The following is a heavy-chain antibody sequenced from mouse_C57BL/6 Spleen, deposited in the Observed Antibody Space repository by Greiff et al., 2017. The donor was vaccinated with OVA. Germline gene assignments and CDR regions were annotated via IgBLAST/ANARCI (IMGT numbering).Heavy chain of an antibody. CDR2: INPSNGGT. Sequence: QVQLQQPGTELVKPGASVKLSCKASGYTFTSYWMHWVKQRPGQGLEWIGNINPSNGGTNYNEKFKSKATLTVDTSSSTAYMQLSSLTSEDSAVYYGAGCYDGGSPFYGYFDVWGTGTTVTVSA. CDR3: AGCYDGGSPFYGYFDV. V-gene: IGHV1-53*01. CDR1: GYTFTSYW. D-gene: IGHD1-1*01. J-gene: IGHJ1*03.